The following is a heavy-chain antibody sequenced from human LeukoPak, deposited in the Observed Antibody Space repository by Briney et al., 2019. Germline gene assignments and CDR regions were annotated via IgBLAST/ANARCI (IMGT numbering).Heavy chain of an antibody. CDR3: ARIYSGSYGYYYYGMDV. V-gene: IGHV4-59*08. D-gene: IGHD1-26*01. Sequence: SETLSLTCTVSGGSISSYYWSWIRQPPGKGLEWIGYIYYSGSSNYNPSLKSGVTISVDTSKNQFSLKLSSVTAADTAVYYCARIYSGSYGYYYYGMDVWGQGTTVTVSS. J-gene: IGHJ6*02. CDR2: IYYSGSS. CDR1: GGSISSYY.